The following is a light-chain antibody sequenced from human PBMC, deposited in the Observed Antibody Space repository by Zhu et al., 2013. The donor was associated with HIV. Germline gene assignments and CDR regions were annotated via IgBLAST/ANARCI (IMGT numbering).Light chain of an antibody. CDR1: SSDVGGYNY. CDR2: EVS. V-gene: IGLV2-14*01. Sequence: QPALTQPASVSGSPGQSITISCTGTSSDVGGYNYVSWYQQHPGKAPKLMIYEVSNRPSGVSNRFSGSKSGNTASLTISGLQAEDEGDYYCSSYTINTLQLFGGGTKVTVL. J-gene: IGLJ3*02. CDR3: SSYTINTLQL.